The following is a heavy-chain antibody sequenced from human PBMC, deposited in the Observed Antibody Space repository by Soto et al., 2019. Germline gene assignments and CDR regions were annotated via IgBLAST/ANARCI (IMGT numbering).Heavy chain of an antibody. CDR2: IYWDDDK. J-gene: IGHJ5*02. CDR1: EFSLTTRGVG. CDR3: AHIPNYYQYDWFDP. V-gene: IGHV2-5*02. Sequence: QITLKESGPPLVKPTQTHTLNCTFSEFSLTTRGVGVGWSRQPPGKALECLALIYWDDDKRYSPSLQSRLSITKDTSKNQVVLTMTNVDPVDTATYYCAHIPNYYQYDWFDPWGQGTLVSVSS. D-gene: IGHD3-16*01.